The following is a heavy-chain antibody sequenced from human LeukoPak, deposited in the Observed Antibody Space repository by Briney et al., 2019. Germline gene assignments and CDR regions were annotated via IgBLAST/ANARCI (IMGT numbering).Heavy chain of an antibody. CDR1: GYTVTSCY. J-gene: IGHJ4*02. D-gene: IGHD6-19*01. V-gene: IGHV1-46*01. CDR2: INPGGGVT. CDR3: ARDLGSGWYTVDY. Sequence: ASVKVSCKTSGYTVTSCYIHWVRQAPGQGLEWLGLINPGGGVTSYAQRFQGRITVTMDASTSTVYMELSGLISEDTATYYCARDLGSGWYTVDYWGQGTQVTVSS.